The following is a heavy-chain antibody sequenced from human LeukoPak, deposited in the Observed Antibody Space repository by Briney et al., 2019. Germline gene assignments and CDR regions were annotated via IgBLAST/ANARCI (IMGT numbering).Heavy chain of an antibody. Sequence: PGGSLRLSCAASGFTLSSYGMHWVRQAPGKGLEWVAVISYDGGNKYYADSVKGRFTISRDNSKNTLYLQMNSLRAEDTAVYYCAKAISFMVRGGDFDYWGQGTLVTVSS. CDR2: ISYDGGNK. CDR1: GFTLSSYG. CDR3: AKAISFMVRGGDFDY. D-gene: IGHD3-10*01. J-gene: IGHJ4*02. V-gene: IGHV3-30*18.